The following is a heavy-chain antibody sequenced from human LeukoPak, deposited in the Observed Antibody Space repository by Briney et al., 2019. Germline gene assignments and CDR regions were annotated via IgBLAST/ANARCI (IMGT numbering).Heavy chain of an antibody. D-gene: IGHD6-19*01. V-gene: IGHV3-30*04. CDR2: ISYDGRNK. J-gene: IGHJ4*02. CDR3: ASTRGYSSGWYGY. Sequence: GGSLRLSYAPSGFPLISYALHSVRPAPGTGLDWVEVISYDGRNKYYPDSVKGRFTISRDNSKNTLSQQMNSLRAEDTSVYYCASTRGYSSGWYGYWGQGTMVTVSS. CDR1: GFPLISYA.